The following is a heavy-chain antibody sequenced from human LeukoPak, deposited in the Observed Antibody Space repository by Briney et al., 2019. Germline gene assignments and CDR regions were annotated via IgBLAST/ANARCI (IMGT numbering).Heavy chain of an antibody. CDR1: GFTFSSYE. D-gene: IGHD6-13*01. CDR2: ISSSGSTI. Sequence: AGGSLRLSCAASGFTFSSYEMNWVRQAPGKGLEWDSYISSSGSTIYYTDSVKGRFTISRDNAKNSLYLQMNSLRAEDTAVYYCAKGPLAAAGTLNDAFDIWGQGTMVTVSS. CDR3: AKGPLAAAGTLNDAFDI. V-gene: IGHV3-48*03. J-gene: IGHJ3*02.